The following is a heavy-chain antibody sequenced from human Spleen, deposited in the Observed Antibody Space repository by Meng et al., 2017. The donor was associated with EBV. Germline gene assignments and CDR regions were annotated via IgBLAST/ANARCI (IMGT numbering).Heavy chain of an antibody. V-gene: IGHV4-34*01. Sequence: QVQLPQWGAGLLQPSETLSLTCAVYGGSSSGSDWSWIRQPPGKGLEWIGEINLGGNTNYNPSLKSRVSISVDTSKNHFSLKVDSVTAADTAVYYCATWNNNGWYYGYWGQGTLVTVSS. CDR2: INLGGNT. D-gene: IGHD6-19*01. J-gene: IGHJ4*01. CDR3: ATWNNNGWYYGY. CDR1: GGSSSGSD.